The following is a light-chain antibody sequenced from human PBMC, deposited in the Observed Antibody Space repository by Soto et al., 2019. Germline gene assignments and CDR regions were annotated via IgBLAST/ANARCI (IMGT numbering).Light chain of an antibody. CDR2: GVS. CDR3: QQFGTAPA. J-gene: IGKJ4*01. Sequence: EIVLTQSPGTLSLSPGERAILSCRASQRVGSSSLAWYQQRPGQAPRLLIYGVSTRATGIPDRFSGSGSGTDFTLTISRLESEAFAVYFCQQFGTAPAFGGGTKVEIK. V-gene: IGKV3-20*01. CDR1: QRVGSSS.